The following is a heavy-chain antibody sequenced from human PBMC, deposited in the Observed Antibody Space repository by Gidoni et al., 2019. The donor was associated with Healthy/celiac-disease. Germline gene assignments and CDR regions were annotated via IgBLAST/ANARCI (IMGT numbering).Heavy chain of an antibody. Sequence: QVQLVESGGCVVQPGRSLRLSCAASGFTFSSYGMHWGRPAPGKVLGWVAVISYDGSNKYYADSVKGRFTISRDNSKNTLYLQMNSLRAEDTAVYYCAKDSNDFWSGYYPAGYYYYGMDVWGQGTTVTVSS. CDR2: ISYDGSNK. V-gene: IGHV3-30*18. CDR3: AKDSNDFWSGYYPAGYYYYGMDV. CDR1: GFTFSSYG. J-gene: IGHJ6*02. D-gene: IGHD3-3*01.